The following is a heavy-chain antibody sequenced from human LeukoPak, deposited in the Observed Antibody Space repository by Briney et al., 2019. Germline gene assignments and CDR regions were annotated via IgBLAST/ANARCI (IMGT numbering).Heavy chain of an antibody. CDR3: ARAVPRMGAAAIDWFDP. J-gene: IGHJ5*02. Sequence: PSETLSLTCTVSGGSISSGDYYWSWIRQPPGKGLEWIGYIYYSGSTYYNPSLKSRVTISVDTSKNQFSLKLSSVTAADTAVYYCARAVPRMGAAAIDWFDPWGQGTLVTVSS. D-gene: IGHD2-2*02. CDR2: IYYSGST. V-gene: IGHV4-30-4*01. CDR1: GGSISSGDYY.